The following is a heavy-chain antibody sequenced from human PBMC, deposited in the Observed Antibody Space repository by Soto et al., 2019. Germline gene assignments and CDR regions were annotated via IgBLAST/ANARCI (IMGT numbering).Heavy chain of an antibody. CDR3: ARDLYEDYGMDV. CDR2: SRNKANHYAT. J-gene: IGHJ6*02. CDR1: GFTLSDLY. D-gene: IGHD5-12*01. V-gene: IGHV3-72*01. Sequence: EVQLVESGGGLVQPGGSLRLSCSVSGFTLSDLYMDWVRQTPGKGLEWVGRSRNKANHYATHYAASVRGRFTISRDDSKNSMYLQMNSLKTEDTAVYYCARDLYEDYGMDVWGQGTAVTVS.